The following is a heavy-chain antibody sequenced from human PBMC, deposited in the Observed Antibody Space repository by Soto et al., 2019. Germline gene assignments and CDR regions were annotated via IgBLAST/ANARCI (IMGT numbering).Heavy chain of an antibody. J-gene: IGHJ4*02. V-gene: IGHV1-3*01. CDR1: GYTFTSYA. CDR2: INAGNGNT. D-gene: IGHD5-12*01. Sequence: ASVKVSCKASGYTFTSYAMHWVRQAPGQRLEWMGWINAGNGNTKYSQKFQGRVTITRDTSTSTAYMELSSLRSEDTAVYYCARAFSRLRSLYFDYWGQGTLVTVSS. CDR3: ARAFSRLRSLYFDY.